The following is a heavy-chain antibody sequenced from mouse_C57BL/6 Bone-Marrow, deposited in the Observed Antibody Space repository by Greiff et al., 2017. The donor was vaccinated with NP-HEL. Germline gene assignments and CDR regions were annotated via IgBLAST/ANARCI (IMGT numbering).Heavy chain of an antibody. CDR1: GFTFSDYY. CDR3: ARDGGYYGFYAMDY. D-gene: IGHD1-2*01. Sequence: EVKVVESEGGLVQPGSSMKLSCTASGFTFSDYYMAWVRQVPEKGLEWVANINYDGSSTYYLDSLKSRFIISRDNAKNILYLQMSSLKSEDTATYYCARDGGYYGFYAMDYWGQGTSVTVSS. J-gene: IGHJ4*01. V-gene: IGHV5-16*01. CDR2: INYDGSST.